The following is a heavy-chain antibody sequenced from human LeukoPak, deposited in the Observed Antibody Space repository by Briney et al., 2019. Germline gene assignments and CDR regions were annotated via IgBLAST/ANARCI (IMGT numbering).Heavy chain of an antibody. D-gene: IGHD3-3*01. V-gene: IGHV4-34*01. CDR3: ASGYTSDLWDC. CDR2: INHSGST. CDR1: GGSFSGYY. J-gene: IGHJ4*02. Sequence: SETLSLTCAVYGGSFSGYYWSWIRQPPGKGLEWIGEINHSGSTNYNPSLKSRVTISVDTSKNQFSLKLSSVTAADTAVYYCASGYTSDLWDCWGQGTLVTVSS.